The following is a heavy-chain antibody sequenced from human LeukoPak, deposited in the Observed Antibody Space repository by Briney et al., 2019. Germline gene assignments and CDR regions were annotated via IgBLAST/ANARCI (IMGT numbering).Heavy chain of an antibody. CDR2: INPNSGST. J-gene: IGHJ6*03. CDR1: GYTFTSYY. Sequence: GASVKVSCKASGYTFTSYYMHWVRQAPGQGLEWMGIINPNSGSTSYAQKFQGRVTMTRDTSTSTVYMEMSSLRSEDTAVYYYAKDLSRGGLYGGSSDYYYMDVWGEGTTVTVSS. D-gene: IGHD6-6*01. V-gene: IGHV1-46*01. CDR3: AKDLSRGGLYGGSSDYYYMDV.